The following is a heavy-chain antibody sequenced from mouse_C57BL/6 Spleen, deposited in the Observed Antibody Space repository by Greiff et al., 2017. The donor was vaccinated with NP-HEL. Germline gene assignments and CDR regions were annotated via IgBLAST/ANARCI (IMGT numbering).Heavy chain of an antibody. Sequence: QVQLQQSGAELVRPGTSVKVSCKASGYAFTNYLIEWVKQRPGQGPEWIGVINSGSGGTNYNEKFKGKATLTADKSSSTADMQLSSLTSEDSAVYFCARSTVVAPYWYFDVWGTGTTVTVSS. CDR2: INSGSGGT. V-gene: IGHV1-54*01. CDR1: GYAFTNYL. J-gene: IGHJ1*03. CDR3: ARSTVVAPYWYFDV. D-gene: IGHD1-1*01.